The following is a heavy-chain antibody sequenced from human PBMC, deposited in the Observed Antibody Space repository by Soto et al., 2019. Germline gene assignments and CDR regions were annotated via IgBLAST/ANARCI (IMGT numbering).Heavy chain of an antibody. CDR2: ISWNSGSI. V-gene: IGHV3-9*01. J-gene: IGHJ3*02. Sequence: GGSLRLSCAASGFTFDDYAMHWVRQVPGKGLEWVSGISWNSGSIGYADSVKGRFTISRDNAKNSLYLQMNSLRAEDTALYYCAKGGDPVGAFDIWGQGTMVTVSS. CDR1: GFTFDDYA. CDR3: AKGGDPVGAFDI.